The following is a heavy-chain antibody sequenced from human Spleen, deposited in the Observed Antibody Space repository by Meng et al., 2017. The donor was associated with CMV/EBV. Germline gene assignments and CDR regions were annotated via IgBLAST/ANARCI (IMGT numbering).Heavy chain of an antibody. CDR1: GYNFIDYY. J-gene: IGHJ4*02. CDR3: ARDEGGSFGY. CDR2: IHPNSGGT. Sequence: KVYCKASGYNFIDYYMHWVRQAPGQGLEWMGWIHPNSGGTNYPQKFQGRVTMTRDTSIRTVYMELSRLTSDDTAVYFCARDEGGSFGYWGQGALVTVSS. V-gene: IGHV1-2*02. D-gene: IGHD1-26*01.